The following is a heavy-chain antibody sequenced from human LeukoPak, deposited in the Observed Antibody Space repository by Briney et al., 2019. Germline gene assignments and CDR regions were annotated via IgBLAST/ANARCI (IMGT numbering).Heavy chain of an antibody. CDR2: INSDGSTT. CDR1: GFTFSRYW. V-gene: IGHV3-74*01. Sequence: GGSLRLSCAASGFTFSRYWMHWVRQAPGKGLVWVSRINSDGSTTTYADSVKGRFSISRDNAKNTLYLQMNSLRAEDSAVYYCARAPDPGAISTDYWGQGTLVTVSS. J-gene: IGHJ4*02. CDR3: ARAPDPGAISTDY. D-gene: IGHD3-3*02.